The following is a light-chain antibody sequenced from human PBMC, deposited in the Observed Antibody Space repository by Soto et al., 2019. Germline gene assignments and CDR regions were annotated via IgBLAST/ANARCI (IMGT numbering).Light chain of an antibody. CDR3: CSYAGSYTYV. J-gene: IGLJ1*01. CDR2: SVS. CDR1: SSDVGGHSY. V-gene: IGLV2-11*01. Sequence: QSALTQPRSVSGSPGQSVTISCTGTSSDVGGHSYVSWYQQHPGKAPKLMISSVSKRPSGVPDRFSGSKSGNTASLTISGVQAEDEADYYCCSYAGSYTYVFGTGTKVTVL.